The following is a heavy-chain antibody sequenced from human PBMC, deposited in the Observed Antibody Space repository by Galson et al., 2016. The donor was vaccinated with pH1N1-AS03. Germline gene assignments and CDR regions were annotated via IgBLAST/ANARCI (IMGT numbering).Heavy chain of an antibody. CDR1: GDSVSSNNGA. CDR2: TYYTSKWYN. D-gene: IGHD6-6*01. J-gene: IGHJ5*02. Sequence: CAISGDSVSSNNGAWNWIRQSPSRGLEWLGRTYYTSKWYNDYALSVKSRITINPDTSKNQFSLQLNSVTPEDTAVYYCARGHYSSSFYWFDPWGQGTLVTVSS. CDR3: ARGHYSSSFYWFDP. V-gene: IGHV6-1*01.